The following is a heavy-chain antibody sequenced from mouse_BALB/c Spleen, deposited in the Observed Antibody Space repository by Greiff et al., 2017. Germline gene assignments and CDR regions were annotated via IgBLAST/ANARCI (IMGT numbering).Heavy chain of an antibody. CDR3: ARGYYGSSCAY. CDR2: IDPENGNT. D-gene: IGHD1-1*01. CDR1: GFNIKDYY. J-gene: IGHJ3*01. Sequence: EVKLQESGAELVRPGALVKLSCKASGFNIKDYYMHWVKQRPEQGLEWIGWIDPENGNTIYDPKFQGKASITADTSSNTAYLQLSSLTSEDTAVYYCARGYYGSSCAYWGQGTLVTVSA. V-gene: IGHV14-1*02.